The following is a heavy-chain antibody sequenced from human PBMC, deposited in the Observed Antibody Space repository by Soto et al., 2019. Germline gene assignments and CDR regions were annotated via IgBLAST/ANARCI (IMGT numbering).Heavy chain of an antibody. J-gene: IGHJ2*01. V-gene: IGHV4-59*12. CDR3: ARFNWYFDL. Sequence: QVQLQESAPGLVKPSETLSLTCTVSGGSIRSYYWSWIRQTPGKGLAWIGYISYSGSTNYNPSRKSRLTISVDTSKNQSSLKLSSVSAADTAVYYCARFNWYFDLWCRGTLVTVSS. CDR2: ISYSGST. CDR1: GGSIRSYY.